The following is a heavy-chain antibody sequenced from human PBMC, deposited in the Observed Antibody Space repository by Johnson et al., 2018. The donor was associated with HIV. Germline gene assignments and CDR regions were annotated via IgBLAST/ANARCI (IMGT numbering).Heavy chain of an antibody. CDR2: ILYDGNNK. CDR1: GFTFSSYA. CDR3: AKDQGPSGITMLDSDAFDF. Sequence: QVQLVESGGGLVKPGGSLRLSCAASGFTFSSYAMHWVRQAPGKGLEWVALILYDGNNKFYADSVEGRFTISRDNSKNTLYLQMNSLRAEDTALYYCAKDQGPSGITMLDSDAFDFWGQGTMVTVSS. D-gene: IGHD3-10*02. J-gene: IGHJ3*01. V-gene: IGHV3-30-3*01.